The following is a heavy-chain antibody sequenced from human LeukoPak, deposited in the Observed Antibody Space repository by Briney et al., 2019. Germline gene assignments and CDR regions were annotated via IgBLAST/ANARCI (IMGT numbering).Heavy chain of an antibody. V-gene: IGHV3-30*18. CDR3: ANEMWWPAGWY. CDR2: IAYDGSNR. D-gene: IGHD2-21*01. CDR1: GFTFSTYG. J-gene: IGHJ4*02. Sequence: GGSLRLSCAASGFTFSTYGMNWVRQAPGKGLEWVAVIAYDGSNRYYADSVKGRFTISRDNSKNTLYLQMNSLRTEDTAVYYCANEMWWPAGWYRGQGTLVTVSS.